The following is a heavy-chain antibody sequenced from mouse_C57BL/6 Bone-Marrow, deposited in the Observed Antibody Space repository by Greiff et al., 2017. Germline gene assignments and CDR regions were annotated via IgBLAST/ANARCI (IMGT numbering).Heavy chain of an antibody. V-gene: IGHV5-12*01. D-gene: IGHD1-1*01. CDR1: GFTFSDYY. CDR3: AREYDGSSDY. J-gene: IGHJ2*01. CDR2: ISNGGGST. Sequence: EVQGVESGGGLVQPGGSLKLSCAASGFTFSDYYMYWVRQTPEKRLEWVAYISNGGGSTYYPDTVKGRFTISRDNAKNTLYLQMSRLKSEDTAMYYCAREYDGSSDYWGQGATLT.